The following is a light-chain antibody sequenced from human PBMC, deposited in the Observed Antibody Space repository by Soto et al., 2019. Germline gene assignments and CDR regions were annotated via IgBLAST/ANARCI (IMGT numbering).Light chain of an antibody. Sequence: QSVLTQPPSLSAAPGQKATISCSGSSSNVGNNYVSWYQQVPGTAPKLVIYDDNKRPSGVPDRFSASKSGTSATLGITGLQTGDEADYYCGTWDSSLSGGNWVFGGGTKVTVL. CDR1: SSNVGNNY. J-gene: IGLJ3*02. CDR2: DDN. V-gene: IGLV1-51*01. CDR3: GTWDSSLSGGNWV.